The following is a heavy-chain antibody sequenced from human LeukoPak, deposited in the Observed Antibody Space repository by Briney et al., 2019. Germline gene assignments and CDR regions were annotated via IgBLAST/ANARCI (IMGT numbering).Heavy chain of an antibody. Sequence: SETLSLTCTVSGGSISPYYWSWIQQPPGKGLEWIAYITHSGSTVYNPSLKSRATISLDTSKKQFSLKLSSVTTADTALYYCARENYSLDYWGQGTLVTVSS. CDR2: ITHSGST. J-gene: IGHJ4*02. V-gene: IGHV4-59*01. CDR1: GGSISPYY. D-gene: IGHD2-15*01. CDR3: ARENYSLDY.